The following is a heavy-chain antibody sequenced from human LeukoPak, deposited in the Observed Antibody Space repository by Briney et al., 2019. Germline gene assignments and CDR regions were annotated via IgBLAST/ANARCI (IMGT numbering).Heavy chain of an antibody. J-gene: IGHJ4*02. CDR3: ARLRVNYYDSSGYYYPDY. V-gene: IGHV4-34*01. Sequence: SETLSLTCAVYGGSFSGYYWTWIRQPPGKGLEWIGEINHSGSTNYNPSLKSRVTISVDTSKNQFSLKLSSVTAADTAVYYCARLRVNYYDSSGYYYPDYWGQGTLVTVSS. CDR1: GGSFSGYY. CDR2: INHSGST. D-gene: IGHD3-22*01.